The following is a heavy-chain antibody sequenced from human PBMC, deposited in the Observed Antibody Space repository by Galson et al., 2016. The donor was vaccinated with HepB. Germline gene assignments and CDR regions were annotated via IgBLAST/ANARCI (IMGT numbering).Heavy chain of an antibody. V-gene: IGHV1-18*01. CDR1: GYTFTTYG. CDR2: INGYNGNT. CDR3: ARDERDGCRGAICPYFDY. J-gene: IGHJ4*02. D-gene: IGHD3-10*01. Sequence: SVKVSCKASGYTFTTYGISWVRQAPGQGLEWMGWINGYNGNTNDAPNLQGRLTMTTDIPTSTAYMELRGLRSDDTAIYYCARDERDGCRGAICPYFDYWGQGTLVTVTS.